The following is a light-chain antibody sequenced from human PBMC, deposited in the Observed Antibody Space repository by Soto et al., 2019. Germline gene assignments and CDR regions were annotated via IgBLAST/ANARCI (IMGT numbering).Light chain of an antibody. V-gene: IGKV3-20*01. J-gene: IGKJ3*01. CDR2: GAS. CDR1: QSVNSNY. CDR3: QHYDNPPL. Sequence: EIVLMQSPGTLSLSPGERATLSCRASQSVNSNYLVWYQQKPGQAPRLLIYGASTRAAGITDRFSGSGSGTELTLTISRLEPEDFAVYYCQHYDNPPLFGPGTKVDTK.